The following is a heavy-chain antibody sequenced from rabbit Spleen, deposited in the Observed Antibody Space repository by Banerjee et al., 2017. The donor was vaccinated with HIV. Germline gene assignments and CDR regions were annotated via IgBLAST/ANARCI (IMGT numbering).Heavy chain of an antibody. V-gene: IGHV1S40*01. D-gene: IGHD8-1*01. CDR3: ARDTGSSFSSYGMDL. J-gene: IGHJ6*01. CDR2: IAGSSSGFT. CDR1: GFTLSSYY. Sequence: QELVESGGGLVQPGESLKLSCKASGFTLSSYYMNWVRQAPGKGLEWISCIAGSSSGFTYSATWAKGRFTISKTSSTTVTLQMTSLTAADTATYFCARDTGSSFSSYGMDLWGPGTLVTVS.